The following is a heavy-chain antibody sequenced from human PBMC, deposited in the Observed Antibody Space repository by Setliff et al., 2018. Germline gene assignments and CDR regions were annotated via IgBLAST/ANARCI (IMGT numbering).Heavy chain of an antibody. CDR1: GYTFSTYG. V-gene: IGHV1-18*01. J-gene: IGHJ3*01. D-gene: IGHD2-2*01. Sequence: ASVKVSCKASGYTFSTYGLHWVRQAPGQGPEWMGMIITNTGITSYAQKFQGRVTMTTDTSTGTGYMELRSLRSDDTAVYFCVRFGGSCSSSSCYASDLWGQGTMVTVSS. CDR2: IITNTGIT. CDR3: VRFGGSCSSSSCYASDL.